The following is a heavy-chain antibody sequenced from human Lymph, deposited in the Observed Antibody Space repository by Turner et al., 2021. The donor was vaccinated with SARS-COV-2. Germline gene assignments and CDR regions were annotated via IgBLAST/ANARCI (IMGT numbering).Heavy chain of an antibody. CDR2: ISGDGGGT. V-gene: IGHV3-43*02. D-gene: IGHD2-15*01. CDR1: GFTFDDYA. Sequence: EVQLVESGGGVVQPGGSLGLSVAASGFTFDDYAMHWVRQAPGKGLEWVSLISGDGGGTYYADSVKGRFTISRDNSKNSLSLQMNSLRAEDTALYYCAKDPGYCSGGSCYSRTYFDFWGQGTLVTVSA. CDR3: AKDPGYCSGGSCYSRTYFDF. J-gene: IGHJ4*02.